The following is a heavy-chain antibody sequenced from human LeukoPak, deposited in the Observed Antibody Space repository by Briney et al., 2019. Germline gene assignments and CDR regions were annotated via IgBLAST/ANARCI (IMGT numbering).Heavy chain of an antibody. CDR1: GFTFSSYA. CDR3: AKDLRGYNYGFYFDY. Sequence: PGGSLRLSCAASGFTFSSYAMSWVRQAPGKGLKWVSAISGSGGSTYYADSVKGRFTISRDNSKNTLYLQMNSLRAEDTAVYYCAKDLRGYNYGFYFDYWGQGTLVTVSS. J-gene: IGHJ4*02. V-gene: IGHV3-23*01. CDR2: ISGSGGST. D-gene: IGHD5-18*01.